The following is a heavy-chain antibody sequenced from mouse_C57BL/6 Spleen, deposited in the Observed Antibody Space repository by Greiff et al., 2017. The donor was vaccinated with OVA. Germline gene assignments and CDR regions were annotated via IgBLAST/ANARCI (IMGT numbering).Heavy chain of an antibody. CDR1: GYSITSGYY. CDR2: ISYDGSN. J-gene: IGHJ1*03. Sequence: EVQLVESGPGLVKPSQSLSLTCSVTGYSITSGYYWNWIRQFPGNKLEWMGYISYDGSNNYNPSLKNRISITRDTSKNQFFLKLNSVTTEDTATYYCARDGNYGNWYFDVWGTGTTVTVSS. D-gene: IGHD2-1*01. CDR3: ARDGNYGNWYFDV. V-gene: IGHV3-6*01.